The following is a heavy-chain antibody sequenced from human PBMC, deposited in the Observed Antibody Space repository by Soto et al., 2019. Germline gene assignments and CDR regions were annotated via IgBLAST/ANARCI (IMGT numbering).Heavy chain of an antibody. CDR2: IDPSDSST. CDR3: AREAVADVWFDP. Sequence: PGESLKISCKGSGYSFTNYWITWVRQMPGKGLEWMGRIDPSDSSTSYSPSFQGHVTISADNSISTAYLQWSSLRASDTAMYYCAREAVADVWFDPWGQGALVTVSS. CDR1: GYSFTNYW. D-gene: IGHD6-19*01. J-gene: IGHJ5*02. V-gene: IGHV5-10-1*01.